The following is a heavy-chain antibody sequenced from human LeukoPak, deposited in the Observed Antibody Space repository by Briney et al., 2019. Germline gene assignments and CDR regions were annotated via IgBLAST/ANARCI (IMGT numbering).Heavy chain of an antibody. Sequence: SETLSLTCAVYGGSFSGYYWSWIRQPPGKGLEWIGEINHSGSTNYNPSLKSRITISVDTSKNQFSLKLSSVTAADTAVYYCARDRDNYYDSSGYFDYWGQGTLVTVSS. CDR3: ARDRDNYYDSSGYFDY. V-gene: IGHV4-34*01. J-gene: IGHJ4*02. D-gene: IGHD3-22*01. CDR1: GGSFSGYY. CDR2: INHSGST.